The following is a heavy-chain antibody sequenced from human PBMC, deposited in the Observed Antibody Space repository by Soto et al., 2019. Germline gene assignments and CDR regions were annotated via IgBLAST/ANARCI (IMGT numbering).Heavy chain of an antibody. Sequence: AGSLRLSCAASRFTFSSYGMHWVRQAPGKGLEWVAVIWYDGSNKYYADSVKGRFTISRDNSKNTPYLQMNSLRAEDTAVYYCARELLRYFDNGMDVWGQGTTVTVSS. CDR1: RFTFSSYG. CDR2: IWYDGSNK. D-gene: IGHD3-9*01. V-gene: IGHV3-33*01. CDR3: ARELLRYFDNGMDV. J-gene: IGHJ6*02.